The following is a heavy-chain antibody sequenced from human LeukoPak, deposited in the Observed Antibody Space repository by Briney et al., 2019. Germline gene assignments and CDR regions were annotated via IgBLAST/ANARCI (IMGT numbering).Heavy chain of an antibody. CDR2: IYPDDSDT. Sequence: GESLKISCKGSGYSFTRDWIGWVRQMPGKGLEWMGIIYPDDSDTRYSPSVQGQVTISVDKSISTAYLQWSSLKASDTAMYYCARLYDSSGYYYYFDYWGQGTLVTVSS. J-gene: IGHJ4*02. D-gene: IGHD3-22*01. CDR1: GYSFTRDW. CDR3: ARLYDSSGYYYYFDY. V-gene: IGHV5-51*01.